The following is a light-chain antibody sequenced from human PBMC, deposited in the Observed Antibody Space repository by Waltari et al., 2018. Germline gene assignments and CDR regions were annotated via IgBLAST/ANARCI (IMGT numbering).Light chain of an antibody. CDR2: KDT. Sequence: SYELTQPSSVSVSPGQTARITVPGNVLAGKYARWFQQKPGQAPVLIIYKDTDRPSGIPERFSGSSSGTTVTLTISRAQVEDEADYYCYSATDNNLRVFGGGTKLTVL. V-gene: IGLV3-27*01. CDR1: VLAGKY. J-gene: IGLJ3*02. CDR3: YSATDNNLRV.